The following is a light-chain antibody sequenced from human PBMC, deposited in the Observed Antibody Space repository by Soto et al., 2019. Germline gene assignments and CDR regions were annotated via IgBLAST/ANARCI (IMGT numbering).Light chain of an antibody. CDR2: DAS. CDR1: QNINAW. V-gene: IGKV1-5*01. CDR3: QHYSLYSPWT. J-gene: IGKJ1*01. Sequence: DIHMPQSPSSPSVSVGDRVTITCRTSQNINAWLAWYQQRPGQAPKLLIYDASTVQSGVPSRFSGSGSGTEFTLTISSLQPDDSATYYCQHYSLYSPWTFGQGTKVGI.